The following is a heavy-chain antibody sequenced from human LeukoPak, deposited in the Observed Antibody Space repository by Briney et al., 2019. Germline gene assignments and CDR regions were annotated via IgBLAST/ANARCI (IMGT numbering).Heavy chain of an antibody. Sequence: PGGSLRLSCAASGFTFGDYYMPWIRQAPGKGLEWVSYISSTGSYADYVESVKGRFTISRDTAKNSLYLQMNSLRVEDTAVYYCARDALYYGLDVWGQGTTVTVSS. CDR3: ARDALYYGLDV. J-gene: IGHJ6*02. V-gene: IGHV3-11*05. CDR2: ISSTGSYA. CDR1: GFTFGDYY.